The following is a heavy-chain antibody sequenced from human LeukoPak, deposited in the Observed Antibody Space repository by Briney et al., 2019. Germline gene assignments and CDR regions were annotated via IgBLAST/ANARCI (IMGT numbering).Heavy chain of an antibody. CDR1: GFTFSSYW. CDR3: ATLGYCSGGSCYVAFDI. D-gene: IGHD2-15*01. Sequence: GGSLRLSCAASGFTFSSYWMHWVRQAPGKGLVWVSRINSDGSSTSYADSVKGRFTISRGNAKNTLYLQMNSLRAEDTAVYYCATLGYCSGGSCYVAFDIWGQGTMVTVSS. J-gene: IGHJ3*02. CDR2: INSDGSST. V-gene: IGHV3-74*01.